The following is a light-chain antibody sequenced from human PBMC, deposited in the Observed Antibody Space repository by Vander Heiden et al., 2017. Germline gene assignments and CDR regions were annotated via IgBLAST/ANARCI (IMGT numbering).Light chain of an antibody. CDR1: QSVIYSSNDKNY. CDR3: QQYYSTPYT. CDR2: WAS. J-gene: IGKJ2*01. V-gene: IGKV4-1*01. Sequence: DIVMTQSPDSLAVSLGERATINCKSSQSVIYSSNDKNYLAWYQQKAGQPPKLLIYWASTRESGVPDRFSGSRSGTDFTLTISSLQAEDVAVYYCQQYYSTPYTFGQGTKV.